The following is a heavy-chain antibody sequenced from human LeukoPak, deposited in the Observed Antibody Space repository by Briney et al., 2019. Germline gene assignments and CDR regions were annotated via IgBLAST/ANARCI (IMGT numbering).Heavy chain of an antibody. Sequence: SGGSLRLSCAAAGFTFSAYSMNWVRQAPGKGLEWVSYISGSSTYIYYADSVKGRFIISRDNAKNSLYLQMNSLRAEDTAVYYCAREDTYGYGNDYWGQGTLVTVSS. D-gene: IGHD5-18*01. J-gene: IGHJ4*02. CDR3: AREDTYGYGNDY. V-gene: IGHV3-21*01. CDR1: GFTFSAYS. CDR2: ISGSSTYI.